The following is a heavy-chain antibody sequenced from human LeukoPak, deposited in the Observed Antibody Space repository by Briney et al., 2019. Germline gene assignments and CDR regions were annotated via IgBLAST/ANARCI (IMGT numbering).Heavy chain of an antibody. J-gene: IGHJ4*02. D-gene: IGHD3-22*01. CDR1: GGSFSGYY. V-gene: IGHV4-34*01. CDR2: INHSGST. CDR3: AGTSGYYYSYYFDY. Sequence: SETLSLTCAVYGGSFSGYYWSWIRQPPGMGLEWIGEINHSGSTNYNPSLKSRVTISVDTSKNQFSLKLSSVTAADTAVYYCAGTSGYYYSYYFDYWGQGTLVTVSS.